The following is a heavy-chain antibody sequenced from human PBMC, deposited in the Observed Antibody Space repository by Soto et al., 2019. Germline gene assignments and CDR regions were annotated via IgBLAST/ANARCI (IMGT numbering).Heavy chain of an antibody. V-gene: IGHV1-69*08. CDR3: ARDDGQSHPPQDFDY. J-gene: IGHJ4*02. D-gene: IGHD4-4*01. CDR2: IIPILGIA. Sequence: QVQLVQSGAEVKKPGSSVKVSCKASGGTFSSYTISWVRQAPGQGLEWMGRIIPILGIANYAQKFQGRVRITAKKSTSTAYMDLSSLRSEDTAVYYCARDDGQSHPPQDFDYWGQGTLVTVSS. CDR1: GGTFSSYT.